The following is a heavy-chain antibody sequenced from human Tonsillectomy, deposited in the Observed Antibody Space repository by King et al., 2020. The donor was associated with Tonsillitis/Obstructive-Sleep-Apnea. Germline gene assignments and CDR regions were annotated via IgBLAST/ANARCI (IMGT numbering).Heavy chain of an antibody. CDR2: INPNSGGT. V-gene: IGHV1-2*04. D-gene: IGHD3-16*01. CDR1: GYTFTGYY. J-gene: IGHJ4*02. Sequence: VQLVESGAEVKKPGASVKVSCKASGYTFTGYYMHWVRQAPGQGLEWMGWINPNSGGTNYAQKFQGWVTMTRDTSISTAYMELSRLRSDDTAVYYCAIRLGDLPFWPFDYWGQGTLVTVSS. CDR3: AIRLGDLPFWPFDY.